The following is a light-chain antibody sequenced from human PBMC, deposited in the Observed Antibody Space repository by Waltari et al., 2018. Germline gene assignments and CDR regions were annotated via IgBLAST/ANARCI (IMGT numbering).Light chain of an antibody. J-gene: IGKJ2*01. CDR2: WAS. CDR3: MQALQTPYT. CDR1: QSVLYGSNNKNY. Sequence: DIVMTQSPDSLAVSLGERATINCKSSQSVLYGSNNKNYLAWYQQKPGQPPKLLIYWASTRESGVPDRFSGSGSGTEYTLKISRVEAEDVGVYYCMQALQTPYTFGQGTKLEIK. V-gene: IGKV4-1*01.